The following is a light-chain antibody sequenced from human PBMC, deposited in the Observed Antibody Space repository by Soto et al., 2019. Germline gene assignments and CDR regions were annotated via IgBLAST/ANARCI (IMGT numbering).Light chain of an antibody. CDR1: SSDVGGYNY. CDR2: EVS. CDR3: SSYRSSTTLEV. J-gene: IGLJ1*01. V-gene: IGLV2-14*01. Sequence: QPVLTQPASVSGSPGQSITISCTGTSSDVGGYNYVSWYQQHPGKAPKLMIFEVSNRPSGVSNRFSGSKSGNTASLTISGLQAEDEADYYCSSYRSSTTLEVFGTGTKLTVL.